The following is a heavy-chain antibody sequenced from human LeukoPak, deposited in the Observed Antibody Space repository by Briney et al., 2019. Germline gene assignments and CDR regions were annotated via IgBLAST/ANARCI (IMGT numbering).Heavy chain of an antibody. CDR2: ISGSGGST. V-gene: IGHV3-23*01. CDR3: AKDRGGLVLGLFFDY. J-gene: IGHJ4*02. Sequence: WGSLRLSGAASGFTFSSYAMSWVRQAPGKGLEWVSAISGSGGSTYYADSVKGRFTISRDNSKNTLYLQMNSLRAEDTAVYYCAKDRGGLVLGLFFDYWGQGTLVTVSS. D-gene: IGHD6-19*01. CDR1: GFTFSSYA.